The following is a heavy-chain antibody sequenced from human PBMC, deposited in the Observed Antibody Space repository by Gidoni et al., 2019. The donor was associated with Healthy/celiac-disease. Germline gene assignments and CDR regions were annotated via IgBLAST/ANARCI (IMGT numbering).Heavy chain of an antibody. J-gene: IGHJ4*02. CDR2: ISYDGSNK. CDR3: AREGPRGYCTNGVCGGFDY. CDR1: GFTVSSYA. D-gene: IGHD2-8*01. V-gene: IGHV3-30-3*01. Sequence: QVQLVESGGGVVQPGRSLRLSCAASGFTVSSYAMHWVRQAPGKGLEWVAVISYDGSNKYYAGSVKGRFTISRDNSKNTLYLQMNSLRAEDTAVYYCAREGPRGYCTNGVCGGFDYWGQGTLVTVSS.